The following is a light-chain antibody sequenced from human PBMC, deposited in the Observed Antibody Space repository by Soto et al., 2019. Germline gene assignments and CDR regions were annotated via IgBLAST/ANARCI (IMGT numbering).Light chain of an antibody. J-gene: IGKJ2*01. Sequence: EIVLTQSPATLSLSPGERATLSCRASQSVSSYLAWYQQKPGQAPRLLIYDVSSRAIGIPDRFSGSGSGTDFTLTISSLQPEDFATYYCQQSYMTFMYTFGHGTKVDIK. CDR2: DVS. CDR1: QSVSSY. CDR3: QQSYMTFMYT. V-gene: IGKV3-11*01.